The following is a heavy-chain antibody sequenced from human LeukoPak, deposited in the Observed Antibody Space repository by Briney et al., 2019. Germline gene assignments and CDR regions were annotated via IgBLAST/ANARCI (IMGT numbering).Heavy chain of an antibody. CDR1: GFTFSSYG. D-gene: IGHD3-22*01. J-gene: IGHJ4*02. CDR2: IRYDGSNK. Sequence: PGGSLRLSCAASGFTFSSYGMHWVRQAPGKGLEWVAFIRYDGSNKYYADSVKGRFTISRDNSKNTLYLQMNSLRAEGTAVYYCAKDSPWGYYDSSGFDYWGQGTLVTVSS. V-gene: IGHV3-30*02. CDR3: AKDSPWGYYDSSGFDY.